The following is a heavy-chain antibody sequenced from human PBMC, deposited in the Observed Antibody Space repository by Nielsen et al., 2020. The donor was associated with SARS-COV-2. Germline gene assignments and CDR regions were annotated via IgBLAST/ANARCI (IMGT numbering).Heavy chain of an antibody. D-gene: IGHD1-26*01. CDR3: AREIADLGAAGF. V-gene: IGHV1-8*02. CDR1: GYTFTSYD. CDR2: MNPNSGNT. J-gene: IGHJ4*02. Sequence: ASVKVSCKASGYTFTSYDINWVRQATGKGLEWMGWMNPNSGNTGYAQNFQGRVTMTTDTSTSTAYMELRSLRSDDTAVFYCAREIADLGAAGFWGQGTPVTVSS.